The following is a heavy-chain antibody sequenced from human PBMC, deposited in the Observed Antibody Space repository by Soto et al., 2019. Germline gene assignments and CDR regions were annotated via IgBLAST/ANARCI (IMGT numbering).Heavy chain of an antibody. D-gene: IGHD6-19*01. Sequence: VAAVKVSCKASGYTFPSYGISWVRQAPGQGLEWMGWISAYNGNTNYAQKLQGRVTITTDTSTSTAYMELRSLRSDDTAVYYCARGHSSGWYDYWGQGTLVTVSS. CDR2: ISAYNGNT. V-gene: IGHV1-18*04. CDR1: GYTFPSYG. CDR3: ARGHSSGWYDY. J-gene: IGHJ4*02.